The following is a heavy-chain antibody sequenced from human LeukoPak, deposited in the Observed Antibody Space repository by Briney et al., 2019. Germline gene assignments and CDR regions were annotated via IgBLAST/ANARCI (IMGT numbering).Heavy chain of an antibody. CDR2: ISSDGGST. J-gene: IGHJ4*02. Sequence: AGGSLRLSCAASGFTFSNYAMHWVRQAPGKGLEYVSTISSDGGSTSYANSVKGRFTISRDNSKNTVYLQMNSLRAEDTAVYYCAKGVSGYGSGRPFDYWGQGTLVTVSS. CDR3: AKGVSGYGSGRPFDY. V-gene: IGHV3-64*01. CDR1: GFTFSNYA. D-gene: IGHD3-10*01.